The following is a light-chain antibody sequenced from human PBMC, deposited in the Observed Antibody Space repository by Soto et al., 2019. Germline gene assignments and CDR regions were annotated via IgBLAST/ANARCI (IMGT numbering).Light chain of an antibody. CDR3: QQYNYNSRT. CDR1: QSVGNS. Sequence: DIQVTQSPSTLSASVGDRITISCRTSQSVGNSLAWYQQKPGRAPKLLIYDASKLETGVSSRFSGSGSCTEFTLTISSLLPDDFVAYYCQQYNYNSRTFGGGTKVDI. J-gene: IGKJ4*01. V-gene: IGKV1-5*03. CDR2: DAS.